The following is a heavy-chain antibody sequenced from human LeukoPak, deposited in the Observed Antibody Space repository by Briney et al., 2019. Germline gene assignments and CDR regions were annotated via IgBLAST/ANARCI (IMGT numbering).Heavy chain of an antibody. CDR2: ISYDGSNK. D-gene: IGHD4-17*01. Sequence: QSGGSLRLSCAASGFPFSSYSMTWVRQAPGKGLEWVAVISYDGSNKYYADSVKGRFTISRDNSKNTLYLQMNSLRAEDTAVYYCARALESVTTGVDYWGQGTLVTVSS. CDR1: GFPFSSYS. CDR3: ARALESVTTGVDY. J-gene: IGHJ4*02. V-gene: IGHV3-30-3*01.